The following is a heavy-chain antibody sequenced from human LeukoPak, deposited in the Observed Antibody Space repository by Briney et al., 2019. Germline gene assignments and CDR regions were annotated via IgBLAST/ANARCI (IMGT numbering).Heavy chain of an antibody. CDR1: GFNVSSNY. CDR3: ARGPYYDSSGYYFPKYFQH. Sequence: GGSLRLSCAASGFNVSSNYMSWVRQAPGKGLEWVSGIYGGGSTYYADSVKGRFTISRDNSKNTLYLQMNSLRAEDTAVYYCARGPYYDSSGYYFPKYFQHWGQRTLVTVSS. CDR2: IYGGGST. J-gene: IGHJ1*01. D-gene: IGHD3-22*01. V-gene: IGHV3-53*01.